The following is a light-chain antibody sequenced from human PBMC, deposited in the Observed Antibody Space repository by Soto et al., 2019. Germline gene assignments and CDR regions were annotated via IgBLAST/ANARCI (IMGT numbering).Light chain of an antibody. Sequence: QSALTQPASVSGSPGQAVTISCSGTSXDVGAFNYVSWYQQHPGKAPKLMIYDVSNRPSGVSNRFSGSKSGNTASLTIPGLRAEDEADYYCNSYTSNNTYVFGTGTKSPS. V-gene: IGLV2-14*03. CDR3: NSYTSNNTYV. J-gene: IGLJ1*01. CDR1: SXDVGAFNY. CDR2: DVS.